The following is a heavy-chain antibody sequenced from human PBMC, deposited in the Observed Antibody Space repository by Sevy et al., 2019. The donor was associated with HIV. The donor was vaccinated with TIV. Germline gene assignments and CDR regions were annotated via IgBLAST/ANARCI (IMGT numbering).Heavy chain of an antibody. V-gene: IGHV4-38-2*02. CDR3: ARNRATGGYYYYYGMDV. CDR2: IYHSGST. J-gene: IGHJ6*02. D-gene: IGHD5-12*01. CDR1: GYSISSGYY. Sequence: SETLSLTCTVSGYSISSGYYWGWIRQPPGKGLEWIVSIYHSGSTYYNPSLKSRVTISVDTSKNQFSLKLSSVTAADTAVYYGARNRATGGYYYYYGMDVWGQGTTVTVSS.